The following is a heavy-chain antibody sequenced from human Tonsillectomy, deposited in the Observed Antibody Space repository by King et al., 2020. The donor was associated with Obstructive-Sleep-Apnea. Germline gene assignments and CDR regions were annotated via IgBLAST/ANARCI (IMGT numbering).Heavy chain of an antibody. J-gene: IGHJ4*02. CDR2: ISYDGSNK. Sequence: VQLVESGGGVVHPGRSLTLSCAASGFTFSSYGMHWVRQAPGKGLEWVAVISYDGSNKYYAESVKGRFTISRDNSKNTLYLQMNSLRAEDTAVYYCATSLSTDSSGWYFVDYWGQGTLVTVSS. CDR1: GFTFSSYG. V-gene: IGHV3-30*03. D-gene: IGHD6-19*01. CDR3: ATSLSTDSSGWYFVDY.